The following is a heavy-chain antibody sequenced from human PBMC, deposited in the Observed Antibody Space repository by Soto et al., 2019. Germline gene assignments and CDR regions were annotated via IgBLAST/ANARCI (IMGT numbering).Heavy chain of an antibody. CDR1: GGSIRGYY. CDR2: INYSGTT. J-gene: IGHJ4*02. V-gene: IGHV4-59*01. D-gene: IGHD3-16*01. CDR3: AREVASYGSTYFDY. Sequence: KTSETLSLTCTVSGGSIRGYYWTWIRQPPGKGLEWIGYINYSGTTKYNPSLNSRVTISADTSQNQISLRLTSVTAADTALYYCAREVASYGSTYFDYWGQGTLVTVSS.